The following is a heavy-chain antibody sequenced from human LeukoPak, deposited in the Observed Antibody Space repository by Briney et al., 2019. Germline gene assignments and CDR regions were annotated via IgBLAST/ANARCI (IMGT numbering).Heavy chain of an antibody. V-gene: IGHV1-8*01. CDR1: GYTFTSYD. D-gene: IGHD6-19*01. CDR2: MNPNSGNT. CDR3: ARGRYSSGWYLYY. J-gene: IGHJ4*02. Sequence: ASVKVSCKASGYTFTSYDIHWVRQATGQGLEWMGWMNPNSGNTGYAQKFQGRVTMTRNTSISTAYMELSSLRSEDTAVYYCARGRYSSGWYLYYWGQGTLVTVSS.